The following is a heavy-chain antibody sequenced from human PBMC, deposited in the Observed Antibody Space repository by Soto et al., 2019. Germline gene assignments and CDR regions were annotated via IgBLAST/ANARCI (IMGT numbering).Heavy chain of an antibody. Sequence: SETLSLTCTVSGGSISSGGYYWSWIRQHPGKGLVWIGYIYYSGSTYYNPSLNSRVTISVDTFKNHFSLKLSSVTAADTAVYYCARGGRYSSLYWGQGTLVTVSS. V-gene: IGHV4-31*03. CDR3: ARGGRYSSLY. CDR2: IYYSGST. J-gene: IGHJ4*02. D-gene: IGHD6-13*01. CDR1: GGSISSGGYY.